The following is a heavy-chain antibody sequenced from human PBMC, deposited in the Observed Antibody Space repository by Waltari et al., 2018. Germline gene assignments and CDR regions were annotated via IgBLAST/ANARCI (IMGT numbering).Heavy chain of an antibody. CDR3: AKCSRGYTNYFFDY. CDR1: GFSFIGYA. J-gene: IGHJ4*02. CDR2: VGGRGATP. D-gene: IGHD3-16*02. V-gene: IGHV3-23*01. Sequence: EVQLLESAGGLVQPGGALRLSCAASGFSFIGYAMSWVRQAPGEGLDWVASVGGRGATPCYADAVKGRFTIVRDNSKDTFYLQMNSLRVDDSAVYYCAKCSRGYTNYFFDYWGQGALVTVSS.